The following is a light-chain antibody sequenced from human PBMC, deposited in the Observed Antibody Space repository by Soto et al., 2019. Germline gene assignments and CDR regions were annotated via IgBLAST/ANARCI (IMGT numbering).Light chain of an antibody. J-gene: IGKJ1*01. CDR1: QSVSSSD. V-gene: IGKV3-20*01. Sequence: EIVLTQSPGTLSLSPGERATLSCRASQSVSSSDLAWYQQKPGQAPRLLIYGASSRATVIPDRFSGSGSGTHCTLNISRLEPEDFAVYYCQQYGSSPTVRQGPKVDIK. CDR3: QQYGSSPT. CDR2: GAS.